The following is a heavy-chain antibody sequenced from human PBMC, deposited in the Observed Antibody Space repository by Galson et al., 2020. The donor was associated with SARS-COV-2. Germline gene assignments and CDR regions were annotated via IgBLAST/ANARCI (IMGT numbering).Heavy chain of an antibody. V-gene: IGHV4-34*01. D-gene: IGHD4-4*01. CDR1: GGSFSGYY. J-gene: IGHJ6*02. CDR2: INHSGST. CDR3: ARGRPYSNWPDYYCDGRDV. Sequence: SETLSLTCAVYGGSFSGYYWSWIRQPPGKGLEWIGEINHSGSTNYNPSLKRRVTISVDTSNNQFSLKLSSVTAADTAVYYCARGRPYSNWPDYYCDGRDVWGQGTTVTVSS.